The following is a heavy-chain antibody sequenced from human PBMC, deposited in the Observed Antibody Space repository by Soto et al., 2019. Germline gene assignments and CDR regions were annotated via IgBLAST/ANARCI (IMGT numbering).Heavy chain of an antibody. CDR1: GFTFSSYE. D-gene: IGHD3-3*01. CDR3: ARSARAYYDFWSGYRDPDYYYGMDV. CDR2: ISSSGSTI. J-gene: IGHJ6*02. V-gene: IGHV3-48*03. Sequence: GGSLRLSCAASGFTFSSYEMNWVRQAPGKGLEWVSYISSSGSTIYYADSVKGRFTISRDNAKNSLYLQMNSLRAEDTAVYYCARSARAYYDFWSGYRDPDYYYGMDVWGQGTTVTV.